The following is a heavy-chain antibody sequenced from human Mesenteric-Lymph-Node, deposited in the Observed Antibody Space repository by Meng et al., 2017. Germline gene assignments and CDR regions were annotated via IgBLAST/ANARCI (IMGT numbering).Heavy chain of an antibody. D-gene: IGHD3-22*01. CDR3: MIVVITSNDAFDI. CDR1: GFTFSSYE. J-gene: IGHJ3*02. CDR2: ISSSGSTI. Sequence: GGSLRLSCAASGFTFSSYEMNWVRQAPGKGLEWVSYISSSGSTIYYADSVKGRFTISRDNAKNSLYLQMNSLRAEDTAVYYCMIVVITSNDAFDIWGQGTMVTVSS. V-gene: IGHV3-48*03.